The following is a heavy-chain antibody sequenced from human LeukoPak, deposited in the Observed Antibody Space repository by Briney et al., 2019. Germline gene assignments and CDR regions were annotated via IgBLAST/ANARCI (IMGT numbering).Heavy chain of an antibody. CDR2: VYYSGST. V-gene: IGHV4-59*01. J-gene: IGHJ4*02. Sequence: SETLSLTCSVSGGSINYYYWSWIRQPPGKGLEWIGYVYYSGSTNYSPSLRSRATISLDTSKSQFSLKLTSVTAADTAVYYCARVTVQNYYDSRDYYMSRRPHYFDYWGQGTLVTVSS. CDR3: ARVTVQNYYDSRDYYMSRRPHYFDY. D-gene: IGHD3-10*01. CDR1: GGSINYYY.